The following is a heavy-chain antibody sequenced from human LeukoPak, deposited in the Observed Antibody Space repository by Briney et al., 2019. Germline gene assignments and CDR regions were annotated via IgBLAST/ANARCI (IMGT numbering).Heavy chain of an antibody. CDR1: GFSFSSFG. V-gene: IGHV3-33*01. D-gene: IGHD1-26*01. CDR2: IYYDGSNK. J-gene: IGHJ5*02. CDR3: AREGLVGATVWFDP. Sequence: PGGSLRLSCAASGFSFSSFGMHWVRQAPGKGLEWVAVIYYDGSNKYYADSVKGRFTISRDNSKSALYLQMNSLRAEDTAVYYCAREGLVGATVWFDPWGQGTLVTVSS.